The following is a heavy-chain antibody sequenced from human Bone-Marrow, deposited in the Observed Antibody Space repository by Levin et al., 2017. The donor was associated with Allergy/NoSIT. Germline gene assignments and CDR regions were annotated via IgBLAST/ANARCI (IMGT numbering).Heavy chain of an antibody. CDR1: GFTFDDYA. D-gene: IGHD4-17*01. CDR2: INWDSSII. V-gene: IGHV3-9*01. J-gene: IGHJ4*02. CDR3: AKGTVRSAFYFDF. Sequence: TGGSLRLSCAASGFTFDDYAMHWVRQAPGKGLEWVSGINWDSSIIAYADSLKGRFTISRDNAKNSLYLQMNSLRVEDTALYYCAKGTVRSAFYFDFWGQGTLVTVSS.